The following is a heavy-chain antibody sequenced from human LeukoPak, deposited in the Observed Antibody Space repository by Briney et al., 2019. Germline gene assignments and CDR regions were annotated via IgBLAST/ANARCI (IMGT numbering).Heavy chain of an antibody. J-gene: IGHJ4*02. Sequence: ASVKVSCKASGYTFTGYYIHWVRQAPGQGLEWMGWISAYNGNTNYAQKLQGRVTMTTDTSTSTAYMELRSLRSDDTAVYYCARVRGYDDSRGPRDYWGQGTLVTVSS. D-gene: IGHD3-22*01. CDR3: ARVRGYDDSRGPRDY. CDR1: GYTFTGYY. CDR2: ISAYNGNT. V-gene: IGHV1-18*04.